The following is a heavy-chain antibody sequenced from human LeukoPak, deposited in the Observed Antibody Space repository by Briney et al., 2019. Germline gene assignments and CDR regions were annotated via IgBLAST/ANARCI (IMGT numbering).Heavy chain of an antibody. V-gene: IGHV4-39*01. Sequence: PSETLSLTCTVSGGSISSGGYDWGWIRQPPGKGLEWIGSIYYSGSTYYNPSLKSRVTISLDTSKIQFSLKLTSVTAADAALYYCGRQYSSGSPWFDPWGPGSLLTVSS. CDR3: GRQYSSGSPWFDP. D-gene: IGHD6-19*01. CDR1: GGSISSGGYD. CDR2: IYYSGST. J-gene: IGHJ5*02.